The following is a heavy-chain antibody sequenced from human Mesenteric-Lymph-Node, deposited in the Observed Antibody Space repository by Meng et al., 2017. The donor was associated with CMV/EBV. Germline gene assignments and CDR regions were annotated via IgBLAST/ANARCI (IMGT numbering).Heavy chain of an antibody. CDR1: GFTFSSAW. D-gene: IGHD2-2*02. V-gene: IGHV3-15*01. Sequence: GESLKISCVASGFTFSSAWMTWVRQVPGKGLEWVGRIKSFPDGGKTDYAAPVKDRITISRDDSRNTVFLQINRFESEDRGVYYCAKDLVPAAISSYGMDVWGQGTTVTVSS. J-gene: IGHJ6*02. CDR3: AKDLVPAAISSYGMDV. CDR2: IKSFPDGGKT.